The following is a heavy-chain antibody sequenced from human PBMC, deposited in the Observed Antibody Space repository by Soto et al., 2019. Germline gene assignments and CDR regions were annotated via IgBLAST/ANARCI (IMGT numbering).Heavy chain of an antibody. CDR1: GGSFSGYY. J-gene: IGHJ4*02. CDR3: ARGGYDSSGYSSFDY. D-gene: IGHD3-22*01. V-gene: IGHV4-34*01. Sequence: QVQLQQWGAGLLKPSETLSLTCAVYGGSFSGYYWSWIRQPPGKGLEWIGEINHSGSTNYNPSLKSRVTISVDTSKNQFSLKLSSVTAADTAVYYCARGGYDSSGYSSFDYWRQGTLVTVSS. CDR2: INHSGST.